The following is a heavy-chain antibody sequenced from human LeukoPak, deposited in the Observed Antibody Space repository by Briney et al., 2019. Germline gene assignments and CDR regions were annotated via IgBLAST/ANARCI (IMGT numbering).Heavy chain of an antibody. CDR2: INPSGGST. Sequence: RASVKVSCKASGYIFTNYGISWVRQAPGQGLEWMGIINPSGGSTSYAQKFQGRVTMTRDTSTSTVYMELSSLRSEDTAVYYCARVGAAAAARNYYFDYWGQGTLVTVSS. CDR3: ARVGAAAAARNYYFDY. J-gene: IGHJ4*02. D-gene: IGHD6-13*01. CDR1: GYIFTNYG. V-gene: IGHV1-46*01.